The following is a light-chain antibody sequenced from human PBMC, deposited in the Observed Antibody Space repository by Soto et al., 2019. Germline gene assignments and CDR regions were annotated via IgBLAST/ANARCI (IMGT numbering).Light chain of an antibody. J-gene: IGLJ2*01. CDR3: SSFTSTSTSV. CDR1: SSDIGLYNY. CDR2: DVV. V-gene: IGLV2-14*01. Sequence: QSALTQPASVSGSPGQSITISCTGTSSDIGLYNYVSWYQQHPGRAPELIIYDVVNRPSGVSNRFSGSKSGNTASLTISGLQAEDEADYYCSSFTSTSTSVFGGGTKVTVL.